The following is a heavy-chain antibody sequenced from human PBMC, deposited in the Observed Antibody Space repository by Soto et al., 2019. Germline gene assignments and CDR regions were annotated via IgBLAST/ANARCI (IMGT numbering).Heavy chain of an antibody. D-gene: IGHD3-16*02. CDR3: ARDGRDHYDYVWGSYRTNWFDP. J-gene: IGHJ5*02. Sequence: GGSLRLSCAASGFTFSSYSMNWVRQAPGKGLERVSYISSSSSTIYYADSVKGRFTISRDNAKNSLYLQMNSLRAEDTAVYYCARDGRDHYDYVWGSYRTNWFDPWGQGTLVTVSS. CDR1: GFTFSSYS. CDR2: ISSSSSTI. V-gene: IGHV3-48*01.